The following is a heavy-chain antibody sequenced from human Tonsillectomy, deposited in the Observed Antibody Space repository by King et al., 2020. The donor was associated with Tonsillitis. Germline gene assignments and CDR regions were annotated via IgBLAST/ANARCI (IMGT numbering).Heavy chain of an antibody. V-gene: IGHV4-4*07. D-gene: IGHD6-13*01. Sequence: VQLQESGPGLVKPSETLSLTCTVSGGSISSYYWSWIRQPAGKGLEWIGRIYTSGSTNYNPSLKSRVTMSVDTSKNQFSLKLSSVTAADTAVYYGVRGRYSMGVIAAAGTGGWFDPWGQGTLVTVSS. CDR3: VRGRYSMGVIAAAGTGGWFDP. CDR1: GGSISSYY. CDR2: IYTSGST. J-gene: IGHJ5*02.